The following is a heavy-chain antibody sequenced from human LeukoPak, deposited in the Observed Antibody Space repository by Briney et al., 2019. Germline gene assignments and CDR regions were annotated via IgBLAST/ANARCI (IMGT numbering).Heavy chain of an antibody. D-gene: IGHD3-22*01. V-gene: IGHV3-30*04. CDR3: ASDYYDSSGYYYGSPFDY. J-gene: IGHJ4*02. CDR2: ISYDGSNK. Sequence: GGSLRLSCAASGLTFSSYAMHWVRQAPGKGLEWVAVISYDGSNKYYADSVKGRFTISRDNAKNSLYLQMNSLRAEDTAVYYCASDYYDSSGYYYGSPFDYWSQGTLVTVSS. CDR1: GLTFSSYA.